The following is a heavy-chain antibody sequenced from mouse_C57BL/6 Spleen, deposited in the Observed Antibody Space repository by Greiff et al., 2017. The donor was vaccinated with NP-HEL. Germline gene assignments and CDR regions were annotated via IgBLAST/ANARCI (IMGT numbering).Heavy chain of an antibody. CDR1: GYTFTSYW. J-gene: IGHJ2*01. V-gene: IGHV1-52*01. Sequence: VQLKQPGAELVRPGSSVKLSCKASGYTFTSYWMHWVKQRPIQGLEWIGNIDPSDSETHYNQKFKDKATLTVDKSSSTAYMQLSSLTSEDSAVYYCARRGLRLYYFDYWGQGTTLTVSS. CDR3: ARRGLRLYYFDY. CDR2: IDPSDSET. D-gene: IGHD2-4*01.